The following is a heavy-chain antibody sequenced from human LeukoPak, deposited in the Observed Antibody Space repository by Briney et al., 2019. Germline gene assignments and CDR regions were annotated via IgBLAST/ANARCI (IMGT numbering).Heavy chain of an antibody. CDR3: AKGVGAITEDAFDI. V-gene: IGHV3-21*04. D-gene: IGHD1-26*01. J-gene: IGHJ3*02. CDR2: ISSSSSYI. Sequence: GGSLRLSCAASGFTFSSYSMNWVRQAPGKGLEWVSSISSSSSYIYCADSVKGRFTISRDNAKNSLYLQMNSLRAEDMALCYCAKGVGAITEDAFDIWGQGTMVTVSS. CDR1: GFTFSSYS.